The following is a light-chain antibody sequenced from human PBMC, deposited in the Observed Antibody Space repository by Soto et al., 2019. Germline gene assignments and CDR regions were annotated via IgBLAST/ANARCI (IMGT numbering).Light chain of an antibody. CDR1: SSDVGSYNL. J-gene: IGLJ3*02. CDR3: CSYAGSTTFVV. CDR2: EVT. V-gene: IGLV2-23*02. Sequence: QSVLTQPASVSGSPGQSITISCTGTSSDVGSYNLVSWYQQHPGQAPKLMIYEVTKRPSGVSSRFSGSKSGNTASLTISGLQSEDEADYYCCSYAGSTTFVVFGGGTKLTVL.